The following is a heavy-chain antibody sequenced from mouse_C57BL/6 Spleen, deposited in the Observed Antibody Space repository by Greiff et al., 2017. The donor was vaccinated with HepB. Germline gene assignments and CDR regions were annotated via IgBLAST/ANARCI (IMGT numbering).Heavy chain of an antibody. CDR2: IYIGNGYT. V-gene: IGHV1-58*01. CDR1: GYTFTSYG. J-gene: IGHJ4*01. D-gene: IGHD1-1*01. CDR3: AGGTTVVADYAMDY. Sequence: VQLQQSGAELVRPGSSVKMSCKTSGYTFTSYGINWVKQRPGQGLEWIGYIYIGNGYTEYNEKFKGKATLTSDTSSSTPYMQLSSLTSEDSAIYFCAGGTTVVADYAMDYWGQGTSVTVSS.